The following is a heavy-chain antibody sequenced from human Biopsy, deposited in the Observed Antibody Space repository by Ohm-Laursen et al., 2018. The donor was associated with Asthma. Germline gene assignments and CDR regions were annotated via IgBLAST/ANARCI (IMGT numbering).Heavy chain of an antibody. CDR1: CGCPRVLL. CDR3: ARSPYYYGLLGPTRGFGVYAV. D-gene: IGHD3-10*01. J-gene: IGHJ3*01. Sequence: PSFTSGGYCGCPRVLLWGRVRPPPGEGGGGGWGSNKRGSPPLNPSLKSRVTISRDTSKNQLSLKLRSVTAADTAVYYCARSPYYYGLLGPTRGFGVYAVWGHGTLVTVSS. CDR2: SNKRGSP. V-gene: IGHV4-34*01.